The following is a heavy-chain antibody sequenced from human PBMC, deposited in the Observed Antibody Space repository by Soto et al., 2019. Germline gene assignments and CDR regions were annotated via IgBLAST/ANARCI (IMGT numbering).Heavy chain of an antibody. CDR1: GFTLSNYA. D-gene: IGHD2-15*01. J-gene: IGHJ3*02. CDR3: ARAMACSGGSCSYVFDI. V-gene: IGHV3-48*01. CDR2: ISSSSVSI. Sequence: EVQLVESGGDLVQPGGSLRLSCAASGFTLSNYAMNWVRQAPGKGLEWASYISSSSVSIYYVDSVKGRFTISRDNAKNSLYLNMNSLRAEDTAVYFCARAMACSGGSCSYVFDIWGQGTMVTVSS.